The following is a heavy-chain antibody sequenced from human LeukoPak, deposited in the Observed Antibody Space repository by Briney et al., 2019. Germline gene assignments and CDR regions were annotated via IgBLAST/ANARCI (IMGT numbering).Heavy chain of an antibody. CDR2: ISSSSSYI. CDR3: ARDFVVVPAAQYHYYYYGMDV. Sequence: PGGSLRLSCAASGFTFSSYSMNWVRQAPGKGLEWASSISSSSSYIYYADSVKGRFTISRDNAKNSLYLQMNSLRAEDTAVYYCARDFVVVPAAQYHYYYYGMDVWGQGTTVTVSS. CDR1: GFTFSSYS. J-gene: IGHJ6*02. D-gene: IGHD2-2*01. V-gene: IGHV3-21*01.